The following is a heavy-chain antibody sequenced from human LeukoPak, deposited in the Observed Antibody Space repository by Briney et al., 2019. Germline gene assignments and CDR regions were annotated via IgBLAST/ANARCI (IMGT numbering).Heavy chain of an antibody. CDR3: AKGAGYGGNSEYYFDY. V-gene: IGHV3-21*01. J-gene: IGHJ4*02. CDR2: ISSSSSYI. CDR1: GFTFSSYS. Sequence: GGSLRLSCAASGFTFSSYSMNWVRQAPGKGLEWVSSISSSSSYIYYADSVKGRFTISRDNAKNSLYLQMNSLRAEDTAVYYCAKGAGYGGNSEYYFDYWGQGTLVTVSS. D-gene: IGHD4-23*01.